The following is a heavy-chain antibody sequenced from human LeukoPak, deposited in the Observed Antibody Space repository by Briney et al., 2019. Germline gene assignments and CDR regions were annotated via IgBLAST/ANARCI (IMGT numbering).Heavy chain of an antibody. CDR3: ARGLGSSGWFDY. CDR2: MYTSGST. CDR1: GGSISSYY. V-gene: IGHV4-4*07. J-gene: IGHJ4*02. Sequence: SETLSLTRSVSGGSISSYYWSWIRQTAGKGLEWIGRMYTSGSTNYNPSLKSRVTMSVDTSKNQFSLKLSSVTAADTAVYYCARGLGSSGWFDYWGQGTLVTVSS. D-gene: IGHD6-19*01.